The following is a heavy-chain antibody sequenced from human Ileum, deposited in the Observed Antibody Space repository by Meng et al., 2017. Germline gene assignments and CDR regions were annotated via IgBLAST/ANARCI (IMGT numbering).Heavy chain of an antibody. Sequence: GGSLRLSCAASGFTFSSYGMTWVRQTPGKGLEWVSTFSSTGSDTAYADSVKGRFTISRDNSKNTLYLQMNSLRAEDTAVYYCAKKGLTEQYPYGYCFDYWGQGTLVTVSS. D-gene: IGHD3-10*01. V-gene: IGHV3-23*05. J-gene: IGHJ4*02. CDR1: GFTFSSYG. CDR2: FSSTGSDT. CDR3: AKKGLTEQYPYGYCFDY.